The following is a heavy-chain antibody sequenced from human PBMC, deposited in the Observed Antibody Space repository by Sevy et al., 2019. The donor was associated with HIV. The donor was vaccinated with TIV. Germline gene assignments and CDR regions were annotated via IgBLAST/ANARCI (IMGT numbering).Heavy chain of an antibody. CDR2: ISSSSSYI. V-gene: IGHV3-21*01. CDR3: ARGLASNQLRFLEWLLSAYGMDV. J-gene: IGHJ6*02. D-gene: IGHD3-3*01. CDR1: GFTFSSYS. Sequence: GGSLRLSCAASGFTFSSYSMNWVRQAPGKGLEWVSSISSSSSYIYYADSVKGRFTISRDNAKNSLYLQMNSLRAEDTAVYYCARGLASNQLRFLEWLLSAYGMDVWGQGTTVTVSS.